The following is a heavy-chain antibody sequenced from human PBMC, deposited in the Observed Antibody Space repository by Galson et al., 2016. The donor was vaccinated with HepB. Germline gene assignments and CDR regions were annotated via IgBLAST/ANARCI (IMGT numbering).Heavy chain of an antibody. CDR1: GGSIKTGSYY. D-gene: IGHD2-2*02. CDR3: ASPNCGSTSCYNFDL. CDR2: IYYSGDT. Sequence: ETLSLTCTVSGGSIKTGSYYWGWIRQAPGKGPEWIGTIYYSGDTCYNSSLKTRVTISMDTSKNQFSLRLTSVTAADTAVYYCASPNCGSTSCYNFDLWGRGTRVTVSS. V-gene: IGHV4-39*01. J-gene: IGHJ2*01.